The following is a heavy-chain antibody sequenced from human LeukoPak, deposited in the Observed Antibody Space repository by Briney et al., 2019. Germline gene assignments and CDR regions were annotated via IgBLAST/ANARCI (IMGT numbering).Heavy chain of an antibody. CDR2: ISSSSSYI. D-gene: IGHD1-14*01. Sequence: GGSLRLSCAASGFTFSSYSRNWVRQAPGKGLEWVSSISSSSSYIYYADSVKGRFTISRHNAKNSLYLQMNSLRAEDTAVYYCARFSGMKDFDYWGQGTLVTVSS. CDR1: GFTFSSYS. CDR3: ARFSGMKDFDY. J-gene: IGHJ4*02. V-gene: IGHV3-21*01.